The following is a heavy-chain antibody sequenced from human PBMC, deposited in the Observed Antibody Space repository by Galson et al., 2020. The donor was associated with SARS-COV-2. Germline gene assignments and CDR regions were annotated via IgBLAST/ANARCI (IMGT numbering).Heavy chain of an antibody. CDR2: ISYDGTNK. CDR1: GFTFNTYA. Sequence: GGSLRLSCAASGFTFNTYAVHWFRQAPGKGLDWVAVISYDGTNKYYAESVKGRFTISRDNSRKTLSLQMSSLRAEDTAVYYCARGTTVTTNGPSDFWGQGTLVTVST. J-gene: IGHJ4*02. CDR3: ARGTTVTTNGPSDF. V-gene: IGHV3-30-3*01. D-gene: IGHD4-17*01.